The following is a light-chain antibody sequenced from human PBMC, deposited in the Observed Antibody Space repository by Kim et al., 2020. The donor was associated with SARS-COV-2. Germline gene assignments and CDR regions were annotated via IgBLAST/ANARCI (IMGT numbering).Light chain of an antibody. CDR3: QQYGSSPRT. V-gene: IGKV3-20*01. CDR1: QSLTSSY. Sequence: SPGERATLSCRASQSLTSSYLAWYQQKPGQAPSLVMYGASSRATGIPDRFSGSGSGTDFTLTISRLEPEDFAMYYCQQYGSSPRTFGQGTKVDIK. J-gene: IGKJ1*01. CDR2: GAS.